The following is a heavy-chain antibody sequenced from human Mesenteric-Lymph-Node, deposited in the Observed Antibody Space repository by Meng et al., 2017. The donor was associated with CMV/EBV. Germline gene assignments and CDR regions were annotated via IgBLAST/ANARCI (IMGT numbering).Heavy chain of an antibody. V-gene: IGHV4-39*01. J-gene: IGHJ5*02. CDR3: ARPHYYGSGSSPWFDP. CDR1: GDSISSSSYY. CDR2: IYYSGST. D-gene: IGHD3-10*01. Sequence: QLQLQESGPGLVKPSETLSLTCTVFGDSISSSSYYWGWIRQPPGKGLEWIGSIYYSGSTYYNPSLKSRVTISVDTSKNQFSLKLSSVTAADTAVYYCARPHYYGSGSSPWFDPWGQGTLVTVSS.